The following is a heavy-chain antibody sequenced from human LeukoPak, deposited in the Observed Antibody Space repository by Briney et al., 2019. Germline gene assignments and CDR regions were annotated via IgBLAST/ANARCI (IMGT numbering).Heavy chain of an antibody. Sequence: GASVKVSCKASGYTFTGCYMHWVRQAPGQGLEWMGWISAYNGNTNYAQKLQGRVTMTTDTSTSTAYMELRSLRSDDTAVYYCARERRYYYGSGSPKGWFDPWGQGTLVTVSS. D-gene: IGHD3-10*01. V-gene: IGHV1-18*04. J-gene: IGHJ5*02. CDR2: ISAYNGNT. CDR3: ARERRYYYGSGSPKGWFDP. CDR1: GYTFTGCY.